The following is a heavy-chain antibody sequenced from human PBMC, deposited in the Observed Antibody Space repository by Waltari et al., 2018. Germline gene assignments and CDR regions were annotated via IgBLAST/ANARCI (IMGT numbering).Heavy chain of an antibody. V-gene: IGHV1-69*02. Sequence: QVQLVQSGAEVQKPGSSVTVSCKASGGTFSSSTISWVRQAPGQGLEWMGRIIPSLGIANYAQKFQGRVTITADKSTSTAYMELSSLRSEDTAVYYCARGFYSPGNAFDIWGQGTMVTVSS. D-gene: IGHD5-18*01. CDR2: IIPSLGIA. CDR1: GGTFSSST. J-gene: IGHJ3*02. CDR3: ARGFYSPGNAFDI.